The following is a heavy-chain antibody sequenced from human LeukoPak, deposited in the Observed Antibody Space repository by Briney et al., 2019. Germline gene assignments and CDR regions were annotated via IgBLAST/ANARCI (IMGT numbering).Heavy chain of an antibody. CDR1: GGSISSGGYY. CDR2: IYYSGST. J-gene: IGHJ4*02. CDR3: ARAGGFFSPFGY. D-gene: IGHD3-3*01. Sequence: SETLSLTCTVSGGSISSGGYYWSWIRQHPGKGLEWIGYIYYSGSTYYNPSLKSRVTISVDTSKNQFSLKLSSVTAADTAVYYCARAGGFFSPFGYWGQGTLATVSS. V-gene: IGHV4-31*03.